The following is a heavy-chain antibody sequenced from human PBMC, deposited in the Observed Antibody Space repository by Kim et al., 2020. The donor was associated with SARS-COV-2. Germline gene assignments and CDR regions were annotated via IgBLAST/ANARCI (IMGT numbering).Heavy chain of an antibody. V-gene: IGHV4-39*02. Sequence: SETLSLTCTVSGASISSTSYYWDWIRQPPGKGLEWIGCVHSSGTIYYNPSLRSRATVSVDTSKNHVSLKLTSLTAADTAVYYCARGPQCSGGSCTVFDYWGQGTLVTVSS. CDR3: ARGPQCSGGSCTVFDY. CDR2: VHSSGTI. D-gene: IGHD2-15*01. J-gene: IGHJ4*02. CDR1: GASISSTSYY.